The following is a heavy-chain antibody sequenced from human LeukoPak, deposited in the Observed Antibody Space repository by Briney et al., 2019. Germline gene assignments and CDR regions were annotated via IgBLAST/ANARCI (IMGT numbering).Heavy chain of an antibody. CDR3: ARQLYVSGSYYDS. CDR2: IYPGDSDT. CDR1: GYTFSSYW. D-gene: IGHD3-10*01. Sequence: GESLKISCKGSGYTFSSYWIAWVRQMPGKGLEWMGIIYPGDSDTTYSPSFQGQVTISVDKSISTAYLQWSSLKASDTAMFYCARQLYVSGSYYDSWGQGTLVTVSS. V-gene: IGHV5-51*01. J-gene: IGHJ5*02.